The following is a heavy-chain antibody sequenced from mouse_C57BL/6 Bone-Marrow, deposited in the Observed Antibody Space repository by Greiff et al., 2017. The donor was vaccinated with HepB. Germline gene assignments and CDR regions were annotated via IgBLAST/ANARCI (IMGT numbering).Heavy chain of an antibody. CDR2: IDPSDSYT. J-gene: IGHJ4*01. Sequence: VQLQQPGAELVKPGASVKLSCKASGYTFTSYWMQWVKQRPGQGLEWIGEIDPSDSYTNYNQKFKGKATLTVDPSSSTAYMQLSSLTSEDSAVYYCASMVDYSNEDYYAMDYWGQGTSVTVSS. CDR1: GYTFTSYW. D-gene: IGHD2-5*01. V-gene: IGHV1-50*01. CDR3: ASMVDYSNEDYYAMDY.